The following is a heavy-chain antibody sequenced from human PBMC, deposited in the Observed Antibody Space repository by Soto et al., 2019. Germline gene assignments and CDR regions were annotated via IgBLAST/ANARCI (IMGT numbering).Heavy chain of an antibody. Sequence: PSETLSLTCTVSGGSISSGDYYWSWIRQPPGKGLEWIGYIYYSGSTYYNPSLKSRVTISVDTSKNQFSLKLSSVTAADTAVYYCARDCLHSSGYYYLGYYYYGMDVWGQGTTVTVSS. CDR2: IYYSGST. CDR1: GGSISSGDYY. D-gene: IGHD3-22*01. V-gene: IGHV4-30-4*01. J-gene: IGHJ6*02. CDR3: ARDCLHSSGYYYLGYYYYGMDV.